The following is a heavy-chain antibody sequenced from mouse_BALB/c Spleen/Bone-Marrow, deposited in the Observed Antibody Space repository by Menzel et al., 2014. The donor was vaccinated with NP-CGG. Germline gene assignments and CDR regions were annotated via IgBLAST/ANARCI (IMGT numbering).Heavy chain of an antibody. Sequence: EVQLVESGGGLVKSGGSLKLSCAASGFTFSNYGMSWVRQTPEKRLAWVATISGGGSYTFYSDSVKRRFTISRDNAKNNLYLQLSSLRSEDTALYYCARHAYYDQAEVSFVYWGQGTLVTVSA. CDR3: ARHAYYDQAEVSFVY. D-gene: IGHD2-4*01. V-gene: IGHV5-9-2*01. CDR2: ISGGGSYT. J-gene: IGHJ3*01. CDR1: GFTFSNYG.